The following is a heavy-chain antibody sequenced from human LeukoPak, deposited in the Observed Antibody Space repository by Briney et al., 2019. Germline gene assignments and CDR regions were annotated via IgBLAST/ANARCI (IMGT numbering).Heavy chain of an antibody. CDR2: IRYDGSNK. CDR3: AKVRDKAIVGAAPLHYYYMDV. V-gene: IGHV3-30*02. CDR1: GFTFSSYG. Sequence: PGGSLRLSCAASGFTFSSYGMHWVRQAPGKGLEWVAFIRYDGSNKYYADSVKGRFTISRDNSKNTLYLQMNSLRAEDTAVYYCAKVRDKAIVGAAPLHYYYMDVWGKGTTVTVSS. D-gene: IGHD1-26*01. J-gene: IGHJ6*03.